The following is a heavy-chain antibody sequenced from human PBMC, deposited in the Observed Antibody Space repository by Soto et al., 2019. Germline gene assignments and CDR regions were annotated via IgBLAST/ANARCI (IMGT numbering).Heavy chain of an antibody. J-gene: IGHJ4*02. CDR1: GFTVISNH. V-gene: IGHV3-66*01. D-gene: IGHD3-16*01. Sequence: GGSMRLSSAAAGFTVISNHRSWVRQAPGKGLEWVSLIYSGGSTYYADSVKGRFTFSRDNSKNTLYLQMNSLRAEDTAVYYCAGPGEQHRYWGQGTLVTVSS. CDR3: AGPGEQHRY. CDR2: IYSGGST.